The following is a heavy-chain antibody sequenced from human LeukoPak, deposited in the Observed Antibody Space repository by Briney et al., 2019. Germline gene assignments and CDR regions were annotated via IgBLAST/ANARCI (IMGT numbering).Heavy chain of an antibody. CDR3: TTGIRGD. J-gene: IGHJ4*02. V-gene: IGHV3-15*04. Sequence: GGSLRLSCAASGFTFSSYGMHWVRQAPGKGLEWVGRIASKTDGGTTDYAAPVKGRFTISRDDSKNTLFLQMNSLKTEDTAVYYCTTGIRGDCGQGTLVTVSS. CDR1: GFTFSSYG. CDR2: IASKTDGGTT.